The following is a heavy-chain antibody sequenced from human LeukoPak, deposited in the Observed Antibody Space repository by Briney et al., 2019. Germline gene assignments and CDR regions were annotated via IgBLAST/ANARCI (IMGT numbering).Heavy chain of an antibody. CDR3: TTGIRGD. J-gene: IGHJ4*02. V-gene: IGHV3-15*04. Sequence: GGSLRLSCAASGFTFSSYGMHWVRQAPGKGLEWVGRIASKTDGGTTDYAAPVKGRFTISRDDSKNTLFLQMNSLKTEDTAVYYCTTGIRGDCGQGTLVTVSS. CDR1: GFTFSSYG. CDR2: IASKTDGGTT.